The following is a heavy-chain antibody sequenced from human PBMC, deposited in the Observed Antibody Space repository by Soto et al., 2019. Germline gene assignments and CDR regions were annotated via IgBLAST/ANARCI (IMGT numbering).Heavy chain of an antibody. J-gene: IGHJ4*02. V-gene: IGHV3-30*18. CDR1: GFTLSNIG. CDR2: ISAGGNTK. D-gene: IGHD2-21*01. Sequence: QVQLVESGGGVVQPGTSLRLACAASGFTLSNIGMQWVRQAPGKGLEWVAVISAGGNTKYYADSVKGRFTISRDNSKNTLFLQMNSLRTEDTAVYYCAKESGGERYAAYFDLXXXGTXVTVSA. CDR3: AKESGGERYAAYFDL.